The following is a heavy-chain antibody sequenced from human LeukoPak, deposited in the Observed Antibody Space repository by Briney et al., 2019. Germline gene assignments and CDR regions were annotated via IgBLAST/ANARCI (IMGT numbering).Heavy chain of an antibody. CDR3: LQSGYSYGYGGMDV. Sequence: GGSLRLSCAASGFTFSSYEMNWVRQAPGKGLEWVSYISSSGSTIYYADSVKGRFTISRDNAKNSLYLQMNSLRAEDTAVYYCLQSGYSYGYGGMDVWGKGPSVTVSS. CDR1: GFTFSSYE. J-gene: IGHJ6*04. V-gene: IGHV3-48*03. CDR2: ISSSGSTI. D-gene: IGHD5-18*01.